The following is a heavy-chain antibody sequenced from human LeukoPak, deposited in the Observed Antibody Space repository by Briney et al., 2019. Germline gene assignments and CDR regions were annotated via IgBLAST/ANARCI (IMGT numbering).Heavy chain of an antibody. CDR2: INHSGST. CDR1: GGSISSVGYS. Sequence: SDTLSLTCAVSGGSISSVGYSWSWIRQPPGKGLEWIGEINHSGSTNYNPSLKSRVTISVDTSKNQFSLKLSSVTAADTAVYYCARPRGGSYYLNYFDYWGQGTLVTVSS. J-gene: IGHJ4*02. D-gene: IGHD1-26*01. V-gene: IGHV4-34*01. CDR3: ARPRGGSYYLNYFDY.